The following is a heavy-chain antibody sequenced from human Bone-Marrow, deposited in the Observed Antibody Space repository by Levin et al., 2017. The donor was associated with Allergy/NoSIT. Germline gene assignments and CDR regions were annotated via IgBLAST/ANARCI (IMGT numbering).Heavy chain of an antibody. CDR1: GDSVNTGTYY. V-gene: IGHV4-61*01. J-gene: IGHJ6*02. CDR2: IYYNGNT. CDR3: VREPYYGLDV. Sequence: SETLSLTCTVSGDSVNTGTYYWSWIRQSPEKGLEWIGFIYYNGNTDYNPSLESRVTTSIDTSRNQFSLKLTSVTAADTAVYYCVREPYYGLDVWGPGTTVIVS.